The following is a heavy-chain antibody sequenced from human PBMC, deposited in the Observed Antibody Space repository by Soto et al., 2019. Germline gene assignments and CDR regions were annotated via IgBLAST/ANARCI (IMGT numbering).Heavy chain of an antibody. CDR2: IYYDGNT. Sequence: QLQLQESGPGLVKPSETLSLTCTVSGGSITSSRYYWGWIRQPPGKGLECIGNIYYDGNTYYNPSPKSRVTISVDTSKNQFSLRLSSVTAADTAVYYCARSSIAPRLFMYPFDYWGQGTLVTVSS. J-gene: IGHJ4*02. CDR3: ARSSIAPRLFMYPFDY. D-gene: IGHD6-6*01. CDR1: GGSITSSRYY. V-gene: IGHV4-39*01.